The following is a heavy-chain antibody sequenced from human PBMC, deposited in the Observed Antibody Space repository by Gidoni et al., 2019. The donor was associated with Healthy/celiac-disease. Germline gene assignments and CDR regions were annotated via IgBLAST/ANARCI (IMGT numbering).Heavy chain of an antibody. CDR1: GYSFTSYW. D-gene: IGHD6-6*01. J-gene: IGHJ5*02. V-gene: IGHV5-10-1*03. CDR3: ARGSSSSQGPIGADNWFDP. CDR2: IDPSDSYT. Sequence: EVQLVQSGAEVKKPGESLRISCKGSGYSFTSYWISWVRQMPGKGLEWMGRIDPSDSYTNYSPSFQGHVTISADKSISTAYLQWSSLKASDTAMYYCARGSSSSQGPIGADNWFDPWGQGTLVTVSS.